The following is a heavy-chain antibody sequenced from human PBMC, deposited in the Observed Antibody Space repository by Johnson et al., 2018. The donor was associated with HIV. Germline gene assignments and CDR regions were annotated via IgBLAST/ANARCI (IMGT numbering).Heavy chain of an antibody. V-gene: IGHV3-30*14. D-gene: IGHD2-15*01. Sequence: QMLLVESWGGVVQPGRSLRLSCAASGFTFSSYAMHWVRQAPGKGLEWVAIISYDGNNKYYADSVKGRFTISRDNSKNTLYLQMNSLRAEDTAVYYCARVPWSLDAFDIWGQGTMVTVSS. CDR2: ISYDGNNK. CDR3: ARVPWSLDAFDI. CDR1: GFTFSSYA. J-gene: IGHJ3*02.